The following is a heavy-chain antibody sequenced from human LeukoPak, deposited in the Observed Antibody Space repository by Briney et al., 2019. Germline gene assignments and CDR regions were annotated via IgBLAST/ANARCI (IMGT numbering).Heavy chain of an antibody. CDR3: ARDSRNTHLGN. CDR2: INLNSGGT. J-gene: IGHJ4*02. Sequence: ASVKVSCKASGYTFTGYYMHWVRQAPGQGLEWMGWINLNSGGTNYAQKFQGRVTMTRDTSISTAYMELSRLRSDDTAVYYCARDSRNTHLGNWGQGTLVTVSS. V-gene: IGHV1-2*02. D-gene: IGHD1/OR15-1a*01. CDR1: GYTFTGYY.